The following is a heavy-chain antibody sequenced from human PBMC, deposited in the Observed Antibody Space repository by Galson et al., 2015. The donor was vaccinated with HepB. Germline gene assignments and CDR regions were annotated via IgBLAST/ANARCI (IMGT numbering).Heavy chain of an antibody. Sequence: SLRLSCAASGFTFSSYAMSWVRQAPGKGLEWVSAISGSGGSTYYADSVKGRFTISRDNSKNTLYLQMNSLRAEDTAVYYCAKDRRQSSRTSCCVGRSDPWGQGTLVTVSS. CDR1: GFTFSSYA. CDR2: ISGSGGST. J-gene: IGHJ5*02. D-gene: IGHD2-2*01. V-gene: IGHV3-23*01. CDR3: AKDRRQSSRTSCCVGRSDP.